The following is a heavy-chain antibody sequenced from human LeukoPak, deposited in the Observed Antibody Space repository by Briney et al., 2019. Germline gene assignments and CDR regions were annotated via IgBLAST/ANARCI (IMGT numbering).Heavy chain of an antibody. Sequence: SETLSLTCAVYGGSFSGYYWSWIRQPPGKGLERIGEINHSGSTNYNPSLKSRVTISVDTSKNQFSLRLSSVTAADTAVYYCARGSFYDYGDYEDGFDYWGQGTLVTVSS. D-gene: IGHD4-17*01. CDR3: ARGSFYDYGDYEDGFDY. V-gene: IGHV4-34*01. CDR2: INHSGST. J-gene: IGHJ4*02. CDR1: GGSFSGYY.